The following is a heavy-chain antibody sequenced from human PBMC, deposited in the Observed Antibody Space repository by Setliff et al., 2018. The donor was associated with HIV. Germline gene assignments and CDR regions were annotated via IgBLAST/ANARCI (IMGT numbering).Heavy chain of an antibody. Sequence: SETLSLTCTVSGASISSFYWSWIRQPPGKGLDWIGYIYYSGSTNYNPSLKSRVTMSVDTSKNRFSLKLSSVTAADTAVYYCARGDGTKYYYYYYMDVWGKGTTVTVSS. CDR2: IYYSGST. D-gene: IGHD1-7*01. V-gene: IGHV4-59*01. CDR1: GASISSFY. J-gene: IGHJ6*03. CDR3: ARGDGTKYYYYYYMDV.